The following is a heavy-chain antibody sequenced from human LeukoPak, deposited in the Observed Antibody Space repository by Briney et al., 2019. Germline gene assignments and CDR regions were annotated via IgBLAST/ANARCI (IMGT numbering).Heavy chain of an antibody. CDR3: AREVIAFFGVITGNYYYMDV. Sequence: SETLSLTCAVHGGSFTDYSWSCTRQPPGKGLEWIGEISHSGGTNYNPSLKSRVPLSVDTSNNQFSLKLKSVTAADTAVYSCAREVIAFFGVITGNYYYMDVWGNGTTVTVSS. CDR1: GGSFTDYS. CDR2: ISHSGGT. V-gene: IGHV4-34*01. D-gene: IGHD3-3*01. J-gene: IGHJ6*03.